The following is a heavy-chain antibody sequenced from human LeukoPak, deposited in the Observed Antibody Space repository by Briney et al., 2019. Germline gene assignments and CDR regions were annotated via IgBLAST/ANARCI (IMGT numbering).Heavy chain of an antibody. Sequence: GGSLRLSCAASGFTFRNYTMTWVRQAPGKGLEWVSAISGSGGSTYYADSVKGRFTISRDNSKNTLYLQMNRLRDEDTALFYCAKEVRDTGYYHLDNWGQGTLVTVSS. CDR2: ISGSGGST. D-gene: IGHD3-3*01. CDR3: AKEVRDTGYYHLDN. CDR1: GFTFRNYT. J-gene: IGHJ4*02. V-gene: IGHV3-23*01.